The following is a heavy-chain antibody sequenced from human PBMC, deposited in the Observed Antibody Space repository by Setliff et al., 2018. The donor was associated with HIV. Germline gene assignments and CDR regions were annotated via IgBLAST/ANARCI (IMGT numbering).Heavy chain of an antibody. J-gene: IGHJ4*02. Sequence: GASVKVSCKSSGDTFSTYVFTWVRQAPGQGLAWMGGIIPIARIPNYAQKFQDRVTITADESTSTVYMEISSLTSEDTALYYCARGPLYGYDRGYFDYWGQGTLVTVS. CDR2: IIPIARIP. V-gene: IGHV1-69*10. CDR1: GDTFSTYV. D-gene: IGHD5-12*01. CDR3: ARGPLYGYDRGYFDY.